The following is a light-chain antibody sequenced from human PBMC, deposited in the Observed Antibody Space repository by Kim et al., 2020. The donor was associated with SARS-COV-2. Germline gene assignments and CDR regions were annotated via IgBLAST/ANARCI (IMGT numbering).Light chain of an antibody. CDR2: WPS. CDR1: QSVLYNYNNKKY. Sequence: RATINCKSSQSVLYNYNNKKYLAWYQQKPGQPPKLLISWPSARASGVPDRFSGSGSGTDFTLTISSLQAEDVAVYYCQQSYSHPYTFGQGTKLEI. CDR3: QQSYSHPYT. V-gene: IGKV4-1*01. J-gene: IGKJ2*01.